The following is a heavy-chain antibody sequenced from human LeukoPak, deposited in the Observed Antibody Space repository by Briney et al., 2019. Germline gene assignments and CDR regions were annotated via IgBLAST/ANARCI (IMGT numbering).Heavy chain of an antibody. D-gene: IGHD2-2*02. CDR1: GCTFTSYD. CDR2: MNPNSGNT. Sequence: ASVKVSCKASGCTFTSYDINWVRQATGQGLEWMGWMNPNSGNTGYAQKFQGRVTMTRNTSISTAYMELSSLRSEDTAVYYCARGGGCSSTSCYTRVGYYYYYGMDVWGQGTTVTVSS. J-gene: IGHJ6*02. V-gene: IGHV1-8*01. CDR3: ARGGGCSSTSCYTRVGYYYYYGMDV.